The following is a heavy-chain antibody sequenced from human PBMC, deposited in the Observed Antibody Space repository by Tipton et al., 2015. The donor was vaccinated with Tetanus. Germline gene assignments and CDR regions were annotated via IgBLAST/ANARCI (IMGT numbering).Heavy chain of an antibody. J-gene: IGHJ4*02. CDR3: AGRKGFYRPFDY. V-gene: IGHV4-39*01. Sequence: RSYWMHWVRQTPGKGLEWIGNIYYTGGSYYFPSFKNRVTLSVDTSKDQFSLRLTSVTAADTAVYYCAGRKGFYRPFDYWGQGHLVTVSS. D-gene: IGHD3-3*01. CDR2: IYYTGGS. CDR1: RSYW.